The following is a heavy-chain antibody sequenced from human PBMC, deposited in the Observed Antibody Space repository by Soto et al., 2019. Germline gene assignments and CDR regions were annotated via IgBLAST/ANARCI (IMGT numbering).Heavy chain of an antibody. CDR2: LRYDGSNI. CDR1: GFNFRGSD. CDR3: ARDGIGGTTFRGYLDY. Sequence: GGSLRLSCAASGFNFRGSDIQWGREKTRKGRVGLAGLRYDGSNINYADSVMGRFTISRDNSKNTLYLEMNSLRAEDTAVYYCARDGIGGTTFRGYLDYWGQGNLVTVSS. D-gene: IGHD2-15*01. V-gene: IGHV3-33*01. J-gene: IGHJ4*02.